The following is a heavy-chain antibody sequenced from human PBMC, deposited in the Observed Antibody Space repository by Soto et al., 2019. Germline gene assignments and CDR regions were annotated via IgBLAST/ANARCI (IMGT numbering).Heavy chain of an antibody. CDR2: INHSGST. V-gene: IGHV4-34*01. Sequence: SDTLSLTCAVYGVSFSGYYWSWIRQPPGKGLEWIGEINHSGSTNYNPSLKSRVTISVDTSKNQFSLKLSSVTAADTAVYYCARVLGITMVRGVTTYYYYYGMDVWGQGTTVT. CDR1: GVSFSGYY. D-gene: IGHD3-10*01. J-gene: IGHJ6*02. CDR3: ARVLGITMVRGVTTYYYYYGMDV.